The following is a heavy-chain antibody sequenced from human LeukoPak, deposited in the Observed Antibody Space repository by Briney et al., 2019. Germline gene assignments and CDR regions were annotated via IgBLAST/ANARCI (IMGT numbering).Heavy chain of an antibody. CDR1: GFTFSSYG. J-gene: IGHJ4*02. D-gene: IGHD3-22*01. CDR3: ARDTNRYYYDSSGYPFDY. CDR2: ISYDGSNK. Sequence: HPGRSLRLSCAASGFTFSSYGMHWVRQAPGKGLEWVAVISYDGSNKYYADSVKGRFTISRDNSKNTLYLQMNSLRAEDTAVYYCARDTNRYYYDSSGYPFDYWGQGTLVTVSS. V-gene: IGHV3-30*03.